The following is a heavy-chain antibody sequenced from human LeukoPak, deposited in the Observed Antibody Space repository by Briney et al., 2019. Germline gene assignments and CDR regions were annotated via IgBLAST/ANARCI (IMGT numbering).Heavy chain of an antibody. Sequence: SETLSLTCTVSGGSISSSSYYWGWIRQPPGKGLEWIGSIYYSGSTYYNPSLKSRVTISVDTSKNQFSLKLSSVTAADTAVYYCAREDPLYGLQSTPDAFDIWGQGTMVTVSS. V-gene: IGHV4-39*07. D-gene: IGHD5-24*01. CDR3: AREDPLYGLQSTPDAFDI. CDR1: GGSISSSSYY. J-gene: IGHJ3*02. CDR2: IYYSGST.